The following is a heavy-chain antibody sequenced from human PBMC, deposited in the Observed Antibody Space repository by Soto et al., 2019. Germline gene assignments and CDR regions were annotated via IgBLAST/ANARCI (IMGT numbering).Heavy chain of an antibody. J-gene: IGHJ3*02. Sequence: QVQLQESGPGLVKPSETLSLTCTVSGGSISSYYWSWIRQPPGKGLEWIGYIYYSGSTNYNPSLKSRVTISVDTSKNQFSLKLSSVTAADTAVYYCARSRDGYSTDAFDIWGQGTMVTVSS. CDR1: GGSISSYY. CDR3: ARSRDGYSTDAFDI. CDR2: IYYSGST. V-gene: IGHV4-59*01. D-gene: IGHD5-18*01.